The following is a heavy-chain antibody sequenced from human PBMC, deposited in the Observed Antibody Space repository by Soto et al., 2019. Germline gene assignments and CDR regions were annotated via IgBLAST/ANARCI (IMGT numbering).Heavy chain of an antibody. D-gene: IGHD6-13*01. Sequence: GGSLRLSCAASGFTFSSYGMHWVRQAPGKGLEWVAVIWDDGSNKYYADSVKGRFTISRDNSKNTLYLQMNSLRAEETAVYYCARYSTVRPGTLVWGYFDYWGQGTLVTVSS. J-gene: IGHJ4*02. CDR2: IWDDGSNK. CDR1: GFTFSSYG. V-gene: IGHV3-33*01. CDR3: ARYSTVRPGTLVWGYFDY.